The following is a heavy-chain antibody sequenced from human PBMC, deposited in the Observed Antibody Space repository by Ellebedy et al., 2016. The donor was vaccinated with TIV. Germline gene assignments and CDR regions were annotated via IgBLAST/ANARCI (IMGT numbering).Heavy chain of an antibody. V-gene: IGHV1-69*13. CDR2: IIPIFGTA. Sequence: SVKVSXXASGGTFSSYAISWVRQAPGQGLEWMGGIIPIFGTANYAQKFQGRVTITADESTSTAYMELSSLRSEDTAVYYCARDLFGSSWYNYYYNYGMDVWGQGTTVTVSS. J-gene: IGHJ6*02. D-gene: IGHD6-13*01. CDR1: GGTFSSYA. CDR3: ARDLFGSSWYNYYYNYGMDV.